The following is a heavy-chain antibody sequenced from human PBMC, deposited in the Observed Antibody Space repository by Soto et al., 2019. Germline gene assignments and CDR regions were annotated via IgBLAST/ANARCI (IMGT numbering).Heavy chain of an antibody. V-gene: IGHV1-8*01. Sequence: GASVKVSCKASGYTFTSYDINWVRQATGQGLEWMGRMNPNSGNTGYAQKFQGRVTMTRNTSISTAYMELSSLRSEDTAVYYCARGPPPPIVVVPAATPRYYYGMDVWGQGTTVTVSS. CDR3: ARGPPPPIVVVPAATPRYYYGMDV. D-gene: IGHD2-2*01. CDR2: MNPNSGNT. J-gene: IGHJ6*02. CDR1: GYTFTSYD.